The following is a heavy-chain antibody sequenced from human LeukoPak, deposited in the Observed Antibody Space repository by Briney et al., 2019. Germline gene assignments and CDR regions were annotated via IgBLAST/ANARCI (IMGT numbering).Heavy chain of an antibody. Sequence: GGSLRLSFAASGFTFSNYWMHWVRQAPGKGLVWISRINGDGSTTHYADSMKGRFIISRDNAKNTLYLQINSLRPDDTAIYYCTRGFWGWEVDYWGQGTLATVSS. D-gene: IGHD3-3*01. CDR1: GFTFSNYW. J-gene: IGHJ4*02. V-gene: IGHV3-74*01. CDR3: TRGFWGWEVDY. CDR2: INGDGSTT.